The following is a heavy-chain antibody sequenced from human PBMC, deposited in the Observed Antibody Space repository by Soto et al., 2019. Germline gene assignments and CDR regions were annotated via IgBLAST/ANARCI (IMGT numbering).Heavy chain of an antibody. CDR2: IFHSGTT. J-gene: IGHJ3*02. CDR3: ARSPYADALDI. D-gene: IGHD2-2*01. CDR1: GYSITNVNW. Sequence: QVQLQESGPGLVKPSDTLSLTCAVSGYSITNVNWWAWIRQPPGKGLEWIGYIFHSGTTHYNPSLKSRVTMSVDTSKNQFSLKVDSLTAEDMAVYYCARSPYADALDIWGQGTMVTVSS. V-gene: IGHV4-28*01.